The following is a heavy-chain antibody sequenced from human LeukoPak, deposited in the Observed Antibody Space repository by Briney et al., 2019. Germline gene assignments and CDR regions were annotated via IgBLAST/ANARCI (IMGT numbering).Heavy chain of an antibody. V-gene: IGHV3-53*01. D-gene: IGHD1-26*01. CDR3: GRDLVGATVPD. CDR1: GFTFSNYY. J-gene: IGHJ4*02. Sequence: GGSLRLSCAASGFTFSNYYMTWVRQAPGKGLEWVSVIHIGGDTYYADSVKGRFTISIDNSKNTLYLLTISLRVEDTAVYYCGRDLVGATVPDWGQGTLVTVSS. CDR2: IHIGGDT.